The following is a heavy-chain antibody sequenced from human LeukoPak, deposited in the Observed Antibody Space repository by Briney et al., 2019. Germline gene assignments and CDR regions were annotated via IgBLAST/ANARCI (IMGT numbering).Heavy chain of an antibody. J-gene: IGHJ4*02. CDR3: ARGWEWEQWPYYFDY. Sequence: SVKVSCKASGGTFSSYAISWVRQAPGQGLEWMGGIIPIFGTANYAQKFQGRLTMTRNTSIRTAYMELSSLRYEDTAVYYCARGWEWEQWPYYFDYWGQGTLVTVSS. V-gene: IGHV1-69*05. CDR2: IIPIFGTA. CDR1: GGTFSSYA. D-gene: IGHD6-19*01.